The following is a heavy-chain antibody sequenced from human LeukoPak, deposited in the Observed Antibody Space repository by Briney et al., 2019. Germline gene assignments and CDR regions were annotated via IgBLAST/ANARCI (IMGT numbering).Heavy chain of an antibody. Sequence: SVKVSCKASGGTFSSYAISWVRQAPGQGLEWMGGIIPIFGTANYAQKFQGRVTITADESTSTAYMELSSLRSEDTAVYYCARGELLTYSFGYWGQGTLITVSS. CDR1: GGTFSSYA. CDR3: ARGELLTYSFGY. CDR2: IIPIFGTA. D-gene: IGHD1-26*01. J-gene: IGHJ4*02. V-gene: IGHV1-69*13.